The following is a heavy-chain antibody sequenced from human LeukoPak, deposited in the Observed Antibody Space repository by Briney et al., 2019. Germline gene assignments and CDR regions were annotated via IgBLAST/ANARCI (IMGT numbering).Heavy chain of an antibody. J-gene: IGHJ4*02. CDR2: IKQDGSEI. V-gene: IGHV3-7*01. D-gene: IGHD1-26*01. Sequence: GGSLRLSCAASGFTFSNYWMSWGRQAPGKGPEWVANIKQDGSEIHYVDSVKGRFTISRDNAKNSLYLQMNSLRAEDTAVYFCAHSGSYFDYWGQGTLVTVSS. CDR3: AHSGSYFDY. CDR1: GFTFSNYW.